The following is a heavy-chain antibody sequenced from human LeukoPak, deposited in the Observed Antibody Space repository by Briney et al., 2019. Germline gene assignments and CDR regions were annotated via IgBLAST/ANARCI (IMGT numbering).Heavy chain of an antibody. V-gene: IGHV3-7*01. CDR2: INQDGSEK. CDR1: GFTSSSYW. Sequence: GGSLRLSCAASGFTSSSYWMNWVRQAPGKGLEWVANINQDGSEKYYVDSGKGRFTISRDNAKNSLYLQMNSLRAEDTAVYYCVRAMDVWGQGTTVTVSS. J-gene: IGHJ6*02. CDR3: VRAMDV.